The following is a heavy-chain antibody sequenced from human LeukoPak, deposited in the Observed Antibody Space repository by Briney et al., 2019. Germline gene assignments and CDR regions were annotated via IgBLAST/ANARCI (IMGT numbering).Heavy chain of an antibody. CDR1: GFTFSDHY. Sequence: GGSLRLSCAASGFTFSDHYMDWVRQAPGKGLDWIGRSRNRAHSYITEYAASVKDKFTVSRADSENSLYLQMNSLKTDDTAVYYCVALIRGLGYWGQGTLVTVSS. CDR3: VALIRGLGY. V-gene: IGHV3-72*01. D-gene: IGHD3-10*01. CDR2: SRNRAHSYIT. J-gene: IGHJ4*02.